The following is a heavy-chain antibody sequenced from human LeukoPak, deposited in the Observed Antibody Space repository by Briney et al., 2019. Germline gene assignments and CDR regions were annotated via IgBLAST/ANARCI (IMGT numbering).Heavy chain of an antibody. Sequence: WASVKVSCKASGYTFTSYDINWVRQATGQGLEWMGWMNPNSGNTGYAQKFQGRVTMTRNTSISTAYMELSSLRSEDTAVYYCARGPWDYDSSGYQYYYYYMDVWGKGTTVTVSS. CDR2: MNPNSGNT. D-gene: IGHD3-22*01. V-gene: IGHV1-8*01. CDR3: ARGPWDYDSSGYQYYYYYMDV. CDR1: GYTFTSYD. J-gene: IGHJ6*03.